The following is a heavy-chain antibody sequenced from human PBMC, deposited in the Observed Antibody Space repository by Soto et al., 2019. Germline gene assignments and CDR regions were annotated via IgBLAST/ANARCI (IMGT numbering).Heavy chain of an antibody. D-gene: IGHD2-8*02. CDR3: VRDLHEPLATDALRVAN. CDR1: GFTFSSYE. J-gene: IGHJ4*02. Sequence: EMQLVESGGGLVQPGGSLRLSCAASGFTFSSYEMHWVRQAPGKGLEWISYISSTGSGTLYADSVRGRFTMSRDNTENSVSLQMSSLRAEDTAVYYCVRDLHEPLATDALRVANWGQGTQVTVSS. CDR2: ISSTGSGT. V-gene: IGHV3-48*03.